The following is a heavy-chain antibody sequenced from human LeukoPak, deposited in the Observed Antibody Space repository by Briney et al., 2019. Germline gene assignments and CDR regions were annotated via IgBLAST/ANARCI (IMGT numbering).Heavy chain of an antibody. Sequence: PSETLSLTCTVSGGSISSSSYYWGWIRQPPGKGLEWIGSIYYSGSTYYNPSLKSRVTISVDTSKNQFSLKLSSVTAADTAVYYCARHGILWLVEHFDYWGQGTLVTVSS. CDR1: GGSISSSSYY. D-gene: IGHD6-19*01. CDR2: IYYSGST. J-gene: IGHJ4*02. V-gene: IGHV4-39*01. CDR3: ARHGILWLVEHFDY.